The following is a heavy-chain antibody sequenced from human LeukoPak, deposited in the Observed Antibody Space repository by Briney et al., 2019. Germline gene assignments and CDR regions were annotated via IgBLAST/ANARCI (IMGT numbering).Heavy chain of an antibody. V-gene: IGHV1-2*02. CDR3: AREADIVSFDL. Sequence: ASAKVSCKASGYTFTVNHVHWVRQAPGQGLEWMGWNDPNSGGTKYAQKFQDRVAMTSDTSISTDYMELSGLGSDDTAVYFCAREADIVSFDLWGRGTRVTVSS. J-gene: IGHJ2*01. D-gene: IGHD3-16*02. CDR1: GYTFTVNH. CDR2: NDPNSGGT.